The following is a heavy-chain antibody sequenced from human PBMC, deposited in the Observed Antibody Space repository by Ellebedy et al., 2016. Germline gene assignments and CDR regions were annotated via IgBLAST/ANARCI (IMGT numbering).Heavy chain of an antibody. CDR3: AKGYYHDNSGYFFDH. V-gene: IGHV3-30*18. D-gene: IGHD3-22*01. CDR1: GITFSDYG. Sequence: GGSLRLXXAASGITFSDYGMHWVRQAPGKGLEWVAVISYDGSNEDYVDSVKGRFTISRDNSKNTLYLQLNSLRAEDTAVYYCAKGYYHDNSGYFFDHWGQGTLVTVSS. CDR2: ISYDGSNE. J-gene: IGHJ4*02.